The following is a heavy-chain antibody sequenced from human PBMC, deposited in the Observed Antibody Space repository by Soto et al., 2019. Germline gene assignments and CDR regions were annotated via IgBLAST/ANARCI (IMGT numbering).Heavy chain of an antibody. J-gene: IGHJ6*02. V-gene: IGHV5-51*01. CDR2: IYPGDSDT. CDR1: GYSFTSYW. Sequence: PGESLKISCKGSGYSFTSYWIGWVRQMPGKGLEWMGIIYPGDSDTRYSPSFQGQVTISADKSISTAYLQWSSLKASDTAMYYCARHAPSLCSGGSCYSGGFYYYYYGMDVWGQGTTVTVSS. D-gene: IGHD2-15*01. CDR3: ARHAPSLCSGGSCYSGGFYYYYYGMDV.